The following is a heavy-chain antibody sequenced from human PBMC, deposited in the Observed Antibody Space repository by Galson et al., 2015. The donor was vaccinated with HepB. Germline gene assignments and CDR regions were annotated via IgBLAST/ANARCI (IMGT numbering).Heavy chain of an antibody. CDR2: IKQDGSET. CDR1: GFTFSTYW. CDR3: AGGSGYLIDD. Sequence: SLRLSCAASGFTFSTYWMNWVRQAPGKGLEWVAIIKQDGSETHYVDSVKGRFTISRGNAKNSLYLQMNSLRADDTAVYYCAGGSGYLIDDWGQGTLVTVSS. J-gene: IGHJ4*02. D-gene: IGHD1-1*01. V-gene: IGHV3-7*03.